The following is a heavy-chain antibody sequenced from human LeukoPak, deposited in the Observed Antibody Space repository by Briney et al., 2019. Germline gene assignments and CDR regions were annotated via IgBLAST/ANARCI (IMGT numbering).Heavy chain of an antibody. CDR3: ARPQYGDYYYGMDV. D-gene: IGHD4-17*01. CDR1: GVSISNYY. V-gene: IGHV4-59*01. Sequence: SETLSLTCTVSGVSISNYYWSWIRQPPGKGLEWIGYIYYSGSTNYNPSLKSRVTISVDTSKNQFSLKLSSVTAADTAVYYCARPQYGDYYYGMDVWGQGTTVTVSS. J-gene: IGHJ6*02. CDR2: IYYSGST.